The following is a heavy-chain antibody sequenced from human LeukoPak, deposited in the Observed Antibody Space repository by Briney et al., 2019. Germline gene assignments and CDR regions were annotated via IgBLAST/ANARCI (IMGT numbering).Heavy chain of an antibody. CDR3: ARHRYRSGSDWIDP. CDR1: GGSISSGGYY. V-gene: IGHV4-31*03. Sequence: PSENLSLTCTVSGGSISSGGYYWSWIRQHPGKGLEWIGYIYYSGSTYYNPSLKSRVTISVDTSKNQFSLKLSSVTAADTAVYYCARHRYRSGSDWIDPWGQGTLVTVSS. D-gene: IGHD1-26*01. J-gene: IGHJ5*02. CDR2: IYYSGST.